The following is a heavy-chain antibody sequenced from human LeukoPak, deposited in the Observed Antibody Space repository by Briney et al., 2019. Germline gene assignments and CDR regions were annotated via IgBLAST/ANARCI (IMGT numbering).Heavy chain of an antibody. J-gene: IGHJ6*02. CDR3: AKKTTVVTYYYYGMDV. CDR1: GFPFSSYA. CDR2: ISGSGGST. V-gene: IGHV3-23*01. Sequence: GGSLRLSCAASGFPFSSYAMSWVRQAPGKGLEWGSAISGSGGSTYYADSVKGRFTISRDNSKNTLYLQMNSLRAEDTAVYYCAKKTTVVTYYYYGMDVWGQGTTVTVSS. D-gene: IGHD4-23*01.